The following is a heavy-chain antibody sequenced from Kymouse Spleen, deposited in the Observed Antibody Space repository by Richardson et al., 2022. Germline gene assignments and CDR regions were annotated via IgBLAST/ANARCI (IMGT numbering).Heavy chain of an antibody. CDR1: GFTFDDYA. V-gene: IGHV3-9*01. J-gene: IGHJ4*02. CDR3: AKDI*QLVDY. Sequence: EVQLVESGGGLVQPGRSLRLSCAASGFTFDDYAMHWVRQAPGKGLEWVSGISWNSGSIGYADSVKGRFTISRDNAKNSLYLQMNSLRAEDTALYYCAKDI*QLVDYWGQGTLVTVSS. CDR2: ISWNSGSI. D-gene: IGHD6-6*01.